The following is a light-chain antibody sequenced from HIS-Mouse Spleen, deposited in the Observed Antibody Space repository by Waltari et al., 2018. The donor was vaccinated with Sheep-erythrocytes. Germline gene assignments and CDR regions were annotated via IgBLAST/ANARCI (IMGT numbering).Light chain of an antibody. J-gene: IGLJ1*01. CDR1: RRDVGVYNY. CDR3: CSYAGSYNHV. V-gene: IGLV2-11*01. Sequence: QSALTQPRSVSGSPGQSVTISCTGTRRDVGVYNYFSWYQQHPGKAPKLMIYDVSKRPSGVPDRFSGSKSGNTASLTISALQAEDEADYYCCSYAGSYNHVFATGTKVTVL. CDR2: DVS.